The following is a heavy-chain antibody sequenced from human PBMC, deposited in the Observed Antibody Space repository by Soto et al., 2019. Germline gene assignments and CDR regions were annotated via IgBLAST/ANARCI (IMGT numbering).Heavy chain of an antibody. Sequence: QLQLQESGPGLVKPSETLSLTCTVSGGSISNSHYYWGCIRQPPGKGLEWIGSIYYSGNTYYNPSLKSRVNISVDTPKNQLTLQLTSVTAADTAVYYCERLRGGIAVVGRAFHIWGQGTTVTVSS. CDR2: IYYSGNT. CDR1: GGSISNSHYY. J-gene: IGHJ3*02. D-gene: IGHD6-19*01. CDR3: ERLRGGIAVVGRAFHI. V-gene: IGHV4-39*01.